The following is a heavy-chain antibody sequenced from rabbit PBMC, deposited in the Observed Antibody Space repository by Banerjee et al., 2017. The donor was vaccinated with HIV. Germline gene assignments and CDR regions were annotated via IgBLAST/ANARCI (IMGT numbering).Heavy chain of an antibody. Sequence: QEQLEESGGDLVKPEGSLTLTCTASGFSFSNGYVMCWVRQAPGKGLEWIACIGAGSSGTTYYASWAKGRFTISKTSSTTVTLQMTSLTAADTATYFCARDLAGVIGWNFALWGPGTLVTVS. CDR1: GFSFSNGYV. CDR2: IGAGSSGTT. V-gene: IGHV1S45*01. D-gene: IGHD4-1*01. J-gene: IGHJ4*01. CDR3: ARDLAGVIGWNFAL.